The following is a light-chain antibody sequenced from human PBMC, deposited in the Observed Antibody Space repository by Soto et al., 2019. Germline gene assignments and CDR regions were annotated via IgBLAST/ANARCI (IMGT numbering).Light chain of an antibody. CDR2: DAS. CDR3: QQYTGPPTT. CDR1: QSVSSY. V-gene: IGKV3-11*01. Sequence: EILLTQSPGPLSFSPGERATLSCRASQSVSSYLAWYQQKPGQAPRLLIYDASNRATGIPARFSGSGSGTDFTLTITRLEPEDSAVYFCQQYTGPPTTFGQGTRLEIK. J-gene: IGKJ5*01.